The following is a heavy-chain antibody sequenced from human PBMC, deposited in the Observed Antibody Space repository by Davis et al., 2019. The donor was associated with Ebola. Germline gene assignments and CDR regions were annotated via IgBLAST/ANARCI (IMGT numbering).Heavy chain of an antibody. CDR2: INPSGGST. Sequence: ASVKVSCKASGYTFTSYYMHWVRQAPGQGLEWMGIINPSGGSTSYAQKFQGRVTMTRDTSTSTVYMELSSLRSEDTAMYYCASSLMSRDFQHWGQGTLVTVSS. V-gene: IGHV1-46*03. D-gene: IGHD3-16*02. CDR1: GYTFTSYY. CDR3: ASSLMSRDFQH. J-gene: IGHJ1*01.